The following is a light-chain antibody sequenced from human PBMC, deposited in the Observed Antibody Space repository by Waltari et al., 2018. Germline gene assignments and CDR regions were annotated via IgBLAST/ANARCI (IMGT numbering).Light chain of an antibody. CDR2: YDS. Sequence: SYVLTQPPSVSVAPGETASIPCGGANLGSYSLTWYQQKPGQAPVLVIFYDSDRPSGIPARFSGSNSGNTATLTITSVEAGDEARYYCQVWHADIDPGVFGTGTEVTVL. CDR3: QVWHADIDPGV. CDR1: NLGSYS. J-gene: IGLJ1*01. V-gene: IGLV3-21*04.